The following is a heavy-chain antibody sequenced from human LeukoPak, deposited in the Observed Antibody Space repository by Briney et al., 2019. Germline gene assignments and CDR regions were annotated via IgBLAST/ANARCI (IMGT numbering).Heavy chain of an antibody. CDR3: ARVVVVPPATGWFDP. D-gene: IGHD2-2*01. Sequence: GASVKVSCKASGGTFSSYAISWVRQAPGQGLEWMGGIIPIFGTANYAQKFQGRVTITTDESTSTTYMELSSLRSEDTAVYYCARVVVVPPATGWFDPWGQGTLVTVSS. CDR2: IIPIFGTA. V-gene: IGHV1-69*05. CDR1: GGTFSSYA. J-gene: IGHJ5*02.